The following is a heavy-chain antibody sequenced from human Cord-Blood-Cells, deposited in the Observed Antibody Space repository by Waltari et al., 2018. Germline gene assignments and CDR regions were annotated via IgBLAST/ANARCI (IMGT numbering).Heavy chain of an antibody. D-gene: IGHD7-27*01. J-gene: IGHJ2*01. Sequence: QVQLQESGPGLVKPSETLSLTCTVSGGSISSHYWSWIRQPPGKGLEWIGYIYYSGSTNYNPTLRGRVTISVDTSKNQFSLKLSSVTAADTAVYYCARFPSTGDRAFDLWGRGTLVTVSS. CDR3: ARFPSTGDRAFDL. V-gene: IGHV4-59*11. CDR1: GGSISSHY. CDR2: IYYSGST.